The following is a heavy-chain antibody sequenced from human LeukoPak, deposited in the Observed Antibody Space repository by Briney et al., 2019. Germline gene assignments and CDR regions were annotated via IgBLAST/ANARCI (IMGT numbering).Heavy chain of an antibody. CDR1: GYSFTTYW. Sequence: GESLKISCKGSGYSFTTYWIGWVRQMPGKGLEWMGIIYPADSDTTYSPAFQGQVTISAVKSLSTSYLQWDSLKASDSAMYYCARFGGATFAQAFFDFWGQGTLVTVSS. V-gene: IGHV5-51*01. J-gene: IGHJ4*02. CDR3: ARFGGATFAQAFFDF. D-gene: IGHD4-23*01. CDR2: IYPADSDT.